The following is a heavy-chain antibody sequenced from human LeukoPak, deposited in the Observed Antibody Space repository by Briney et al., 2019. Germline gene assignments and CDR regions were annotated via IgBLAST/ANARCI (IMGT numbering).Heavy chain of an antibody. J-gene: IGHJ4*02. CDR1: GFTFSSYC. Sequence: PGGSLRLSCAASGFTFSSYCMSWVRQAPGKGLEWVGNIKQDGSETYFVDSVKGRFTISRDNAKNSLYLQMNSLRAEDTAVYYCARDAMSRTADYWGQGTLVTVSS. CDR2: IKQDGSET. CDR3: ARDAMSRTADY. D-gene: IGHD2-2*01. V-gene: IGHV3-7*01.